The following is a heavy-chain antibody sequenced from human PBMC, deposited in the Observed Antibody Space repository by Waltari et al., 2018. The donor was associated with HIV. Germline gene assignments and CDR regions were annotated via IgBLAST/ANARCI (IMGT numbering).Heavy chain of an antibody. V-gene: IGHV3-7*01. CDR2: INQDGSEE. CDR1: GFAFRRFW. J-gene: IGHJ3*02. CDR3: ATYQLLGHDAFDI. D-gene: IGHD2-2*01. Sequence: EVQLVESGGALVQPGGSLRLSCAASGFAFRRFWMTWVRQAPGKGLEWVANINQDGSEEYFVDSVKGRFTISRDNAKKSLYLEMNSLRVEDTAVYYCATYQLLGHDAFDIWGQGTMVTVSS.